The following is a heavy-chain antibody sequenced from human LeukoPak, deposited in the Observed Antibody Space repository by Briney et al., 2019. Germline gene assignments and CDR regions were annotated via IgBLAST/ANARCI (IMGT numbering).Heavy chain of an antibody. CDR2: ISYDGSNK. CDR3: AKVRAVAGTEAEYFQH. J-gene: IGHJ1*01. Sequence: GGSLRLSCAASGFTFSSYGMHWVRQAPGKGLEWVAVISYDGSNKYYADSVKGRFTISRDNSKNTLYLQMNSLRAEDTAAYYCAKVRAVAGTEAEYFQHWGQGTLVTVSS. D-gene: IGHD6-19*01. CDR1: GFTFSSYG. V-gene: IGHV3-30*18.